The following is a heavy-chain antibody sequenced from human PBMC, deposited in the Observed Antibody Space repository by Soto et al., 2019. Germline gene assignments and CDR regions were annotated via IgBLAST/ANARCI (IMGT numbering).Heavy chain of an antibody. CDR3: ARGWALNY. CDR1: GDSVSSNSAA. Sequence: LQQSGPGLVKPSQTLFLTCALSGDSVSSNSAAWNWIRQSPSRGLEWLGRTYYRSEWFYDYAASVKNRISIIAATSKNQFSLQLSSVTPEDTAVYFCARGWALNYWGQGTLVTVSS. D-gene: IGHD1-26*01. CDR2: TYYRSEWFY. V-gene: IGHV6-1*01. J-gene: IGHJ4*02.